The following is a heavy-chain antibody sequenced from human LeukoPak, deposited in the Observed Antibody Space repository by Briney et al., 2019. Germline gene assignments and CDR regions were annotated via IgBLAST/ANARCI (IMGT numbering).Heavy chain of an antibody. CDR2: IYYSGST. CDR1: GGSISIATYS. D-gene: IGHD2-8*02. J-gene: IGHJ5*02. V-gene: IGHV4-39*01. Sequence: SETLSLTCNVSGGSISIATYSWVWIRQPPGKVLEWIGNIYYSGSTNYSPSLKSRLTISVDTSKNQFSLKLSSVTAADTAVYHCARLRTGGTSYVRGDWFDPWGQGTLVTVSS. CDR3: ARLRTGGTSYVRGDWFDP.